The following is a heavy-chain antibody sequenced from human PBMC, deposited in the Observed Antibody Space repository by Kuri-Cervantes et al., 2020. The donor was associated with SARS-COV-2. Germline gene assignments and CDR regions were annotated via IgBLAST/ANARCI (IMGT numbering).Heavy chain of an antibody. D-gene: IGHD3-10*01. J-gene: IGHJ5*02. CDR1: GGSISSGSYY. Sequence: SETLSLTCTVSGGSISSGSYYWGWIRQPPGKGLEWIGHTYYTGITIYNPSLKSRVTISVDTSKSQFSLNLTSVTAADTAVYYCARWGKTSMVRGPGGWFDPWDQGTLVTVSS. CDR3: ARWGKTSMVRGPGGWFDP. V-gene: IGHV4-61*01. CDR2: TYYTGIT.